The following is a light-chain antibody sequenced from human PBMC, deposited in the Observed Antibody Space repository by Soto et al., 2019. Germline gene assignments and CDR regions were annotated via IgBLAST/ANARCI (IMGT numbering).Light chain of an antibody. J-gene: IGKJ4*01. Sequence: EIVLTQSPGTLSLSPGEGATLSCRASQSVSSNLAWYQQRPGQAPRLLIYGASGRAAGIPDRFSGSGSGTDFTLSISRLETEDFAVYYCQQYGVSPTFGGGTKVDIK. CDR1: QSVSSN. CDR3: QQYGVSPT. CDR2: GAS. V-gene: IGKV3-20*01.